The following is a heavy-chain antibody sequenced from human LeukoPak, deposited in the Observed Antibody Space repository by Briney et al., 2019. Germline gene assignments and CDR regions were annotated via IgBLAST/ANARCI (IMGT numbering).Heavy chain of an antibody. J-gene: IGHJ3*02. Sequence: ASVKVSCKASGYTFTDYYLHWVRQAPRQGLEWMGWINPSSGATNYAQKFQGRVTMTRDTSISTAYMELSGLRPDDTAVYYCARDVGHIPFDIWGQGTMVTVSS. D-gene: IGHD2-15*01. V-gene: IGHV1-2*02. CDR3: ARDVGHIPFDI. CDR1: GYTFTDYY. CDR2: INPSSGAT.